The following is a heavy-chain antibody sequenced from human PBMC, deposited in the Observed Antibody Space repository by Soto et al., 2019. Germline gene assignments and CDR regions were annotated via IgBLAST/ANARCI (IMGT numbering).Heavy chain of an antibody. CDR2: LVGSGADE. CDR1: GFNFPRYS. CDR3: ASNYAYAEGYYFYGIDV. V-gene: IGHV3-23*01. J-gene: IGHJ6*02. D-gene: IGHD3-16*01. Sequence: GGFLSLYCAASGFNFPRYSMNWVSKAPGKGLQWVSGLVGSGADENYADPVRGRFTVSRDNAKNTLHLQMNSLGAEDTAVCYCASNYAYAEGYYFYGIDVWGQGTTVTVSS.